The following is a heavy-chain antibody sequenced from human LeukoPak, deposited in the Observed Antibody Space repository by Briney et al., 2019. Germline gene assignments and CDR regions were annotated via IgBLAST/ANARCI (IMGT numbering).Heavy chain of an antibody. CDR1: DDSITMYY. CDR3: ARHSGLLRYFDWLLYLDY. CDR2: IYYSGST. V-gene: IGHV4-39*01. J-gene: IGHJ4*02. D-gene: IGHD3-9*01. Sequence: QASETLSLTCTVSDDSITMYYWTWIRQPPGKGLEWIGSIYYSGSTYYNPSLKSRVTISVDTSKNQFSLKLSSVTAADTAVYYCARHSGLLRYFDWLLYLDYWGQGTLVTVSS.